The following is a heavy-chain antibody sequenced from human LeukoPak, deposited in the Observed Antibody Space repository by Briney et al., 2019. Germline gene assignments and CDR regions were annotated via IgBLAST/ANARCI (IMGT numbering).Heavy chain of an antibody. V-gene: IGHV3-74*01. Sequence: GGSLRLSCAASGFTFSRYWMHWVRQAPGKGLLWVSRINSDGSSTYYADSVKGRFTISRDNAKNSLYLQMNSLRAEDTAVYYCARALPSPLYSGSYADAFDIWGQGTMVTVSS. CDR1: GFTFSRYW. J-gene: IGHJ3*02. D-gene: IGHD1-26*01. CDR2: INSDGSST. CDR3: ARALPSPLYSGSYADAFDI.